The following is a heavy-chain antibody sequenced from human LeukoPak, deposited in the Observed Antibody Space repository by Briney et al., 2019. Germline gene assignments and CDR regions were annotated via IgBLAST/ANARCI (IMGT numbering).Heavy chain of an antibody. CDR2: IYPGDSDT. CDR3: ARSYYYGSGSYYNHWFDP. Sequence: RGESLKISCKGSGYSFTSYWIGWVRQMPGKGLEWMGIIYPGDSDTRYSPSFQGQVTISADKSISTAYLQWSSLKASDTAMYYCARSYYYGSGSYYNHWFDPWGQGTLVTVSS. D-gene: IGHD3-10*01. V-gene: IGHV5-51*01. J-gene: IGHJ5*02. CDR1: GYSFTSYW.